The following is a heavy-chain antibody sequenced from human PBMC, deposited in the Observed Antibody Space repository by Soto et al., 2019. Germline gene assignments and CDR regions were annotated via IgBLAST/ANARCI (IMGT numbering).Heavy chain of an antibody. Sequence: SVKGSCKASGFTFTSSAVQWVRQARGQRLEWIGWIVVGSGNTNYAQKFQERVTITRDMSTSTAYMELSSLRSEDTAVYYCAADPWGDYGGNSGYFDYWGQGTLVTVSS. D-gene: IGHD4-17*01. CDR2: IVVGSGNT. J-gene: IGHJ4*02. CDR3: AADPWGDYGGNSGYFDY. V-gene: IGHV1-58*01. CDR1: GFTFTSSA.